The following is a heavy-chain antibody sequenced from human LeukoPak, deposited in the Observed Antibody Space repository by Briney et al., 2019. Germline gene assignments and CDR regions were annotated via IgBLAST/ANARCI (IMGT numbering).Heavy chain of an antibody. D-gene: IGHD3-22*01. CDR3: ARDIDSDYYDSSGYYDY. CDR1: GGSISSGDYY. Sequence: SETLSLTCTVSGGSISSGDYYWSWIRQPPGKGLEWIGYIYYSRSTYYNPSLKSRVTISVDTSKNQFSLKLSSVTAADTAVYYCARDIDSDYYDSSGYYDYWGQGTLVTVSS. CDR2: IYYSRST. J-gene: IGHJ4*02. V-gene: IGHV4-30-4*08.